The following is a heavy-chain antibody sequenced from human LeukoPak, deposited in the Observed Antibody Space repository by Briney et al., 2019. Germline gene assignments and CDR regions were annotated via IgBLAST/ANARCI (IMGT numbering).Heavy chain of an antibody. V-gene: IGHV1-2*02. CDR2: INPNSGGT. J-gene: IGHJ4*02. CDR1: GHTFTGYY. Sequence: VASVKVSCKASGHTFTGYYMHWVRQAPGQGLEWMGWINPNSGGTNYAQKFQGRVTMTRDTSISTAYMELSRLRSDDTAVYYCARAGYDYVWGSYRFHFNYWGQGTLVTVSS. D-gene: IGHD3-16*02. CDR3: ARAGYDYVWGSYRFHFNY.